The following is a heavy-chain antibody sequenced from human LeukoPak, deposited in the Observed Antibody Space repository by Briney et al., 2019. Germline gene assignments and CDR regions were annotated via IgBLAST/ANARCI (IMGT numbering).Heavy chain of an antibody. D-gene: IGHD3-3*01. CDR1: GFTFSDYY. V-gene: IGHV3-11*01. Sequence: GGSLRLSCAASGFTFSDYYMSWIRQAPGKGLEWVSYISSSGSTIYYADSVKGRFTISRDNAKNSLYLQMNSLRAEDTAVYYCARYHRTYDFWGHFDYWGQGTLVTVSS. CDR2: ISSSGSTI. J-gene: IGHJ4*02. CDR3: ARYHRTYDFWGHFDY.